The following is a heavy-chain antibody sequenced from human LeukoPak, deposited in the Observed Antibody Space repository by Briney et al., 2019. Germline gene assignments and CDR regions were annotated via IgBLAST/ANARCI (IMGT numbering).Heavy chain of an antibody. CDR2: VTPNTGGT. V-gene: IGHV1-2*02. Sequence: EASVKVSCKASGYTSTGYYMHWVRQAPGQGLEWMGWVTPNTGGTHFAQKFQGRVTMTRDTSISTAYMELTRLRSDDTAVYYCARGEYSYAYDYWGQGTLVTVSS. J-gene: IGHJ4*02. CDR3: ARGEYSYAYDY. D-gene: IGHD5-18*01. CDR1: GYTSTGYY.